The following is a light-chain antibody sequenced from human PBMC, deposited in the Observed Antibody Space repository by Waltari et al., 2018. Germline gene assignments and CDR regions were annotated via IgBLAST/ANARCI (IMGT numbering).Light chain of an antibody. V-gene: IGKV1-5*03. Sequence: DIQMTQSPSTLSASVGDRVTITCRASQSISSWLAWYQQKPGKAPKLLMYMTSSLESGVPSRFSCSGSGTEFTLTISSLQPDDFATYYCQQYNNYPITFGGGTKVEIK. CDR1: QSISSW. J-gene: IGKJ4*01. CDR2: MTS. CDR3: QQYNNYPIT.